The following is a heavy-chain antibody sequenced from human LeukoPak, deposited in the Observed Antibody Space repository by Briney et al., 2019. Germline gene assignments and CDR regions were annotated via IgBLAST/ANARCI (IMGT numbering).Heavy chain of an antibody. V-gene: IGHV1-69*04. CDR1: GGTFSSYA. J-gene: IGHJ3*02. D-gene: IGHD4-17*01. CDR2: IIPILGIA. Sequence: ASVKVSCKASGGTFSSYAISWVRQAPGQGLEWMGRIIPILGIANYAQKFQGRVTITADKSTSTAYMELSSLRSEDTAVYYCARYYGDYGGAFDIWGQGTMVTVSS. CDR3: ARYYGDYGGAFDI.